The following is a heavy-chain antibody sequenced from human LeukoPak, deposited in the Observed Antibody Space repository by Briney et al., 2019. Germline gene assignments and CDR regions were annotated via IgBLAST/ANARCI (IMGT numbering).Heavy chain of an antibody. CDR3: ARALRWDSSSAFDI. V-gene: IGHV1-2*02. CDR2: INPNSGGT. J-gene: IGHJ3*02. D-gene: IGHD6-19*01. CDR1: GYTFTGYY. Sequence: ASVKVSCEASGYTFTGYYMHWVRQAPGQGLEWMGWINPNSGGTNYAQKFRGRVTMTRDTSITTAYMELSSLRSDDTAVYYCARALRWDSSSAFDIWGQGTMVTVSS.